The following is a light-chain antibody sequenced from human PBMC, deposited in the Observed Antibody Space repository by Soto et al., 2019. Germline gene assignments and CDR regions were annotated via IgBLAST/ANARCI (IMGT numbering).Light chain of an antibody. V-gene: IGKV1-27*01. J-gene: IGKJ5*01. CDR1: QVIGNY. Sequence: DIQMTQSPSSLSASVGDRVTITCRASQVIGNYLAWYQQKPGKVPNLLIYGAYTLQSGVPSGFSGSGSGTEFTFTISSLQPDDIATYSCQQYDSYYAFGQGTRLEIK. CDR2: GAY. CDR3: QQYDSYYA.